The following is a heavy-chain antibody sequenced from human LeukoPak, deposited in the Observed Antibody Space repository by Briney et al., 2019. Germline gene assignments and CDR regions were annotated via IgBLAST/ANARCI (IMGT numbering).Heavy chain of an antibody. CDR2: ISYYGSNK. CDR3: ARDALKYSTLNWFDP. V-gene: IGHV3-30*04. J-gene: IGHJ5*02. D-gene: IGHD6-6*01. CDR1: GVTFSSYA. Sequence: GGSLRLSCTASGVTFSSYAMHWVRQAPAKGLERVAVISYYGSNKYYADSVKSRFTISRDNSNNTPYVQTNSLSAEDLAAYYCARDALKYSTLNWFDPWGQGTLVPVSS.